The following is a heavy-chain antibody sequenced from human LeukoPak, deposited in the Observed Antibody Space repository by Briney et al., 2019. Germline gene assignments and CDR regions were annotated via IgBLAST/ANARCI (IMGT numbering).Heavy chain of an antibody. V-gene: IGHV1-2*02. CDR1: GHTFTGYY. D-gene: IGHD2-15*01. CDR2: INPNSGGA. Sequence: GASVKVSCKASGHTFTGYYMHWVRQAPGHGLEWMGWINPNSGGANYAQNFQGRVTMTRDTSISTAYMELGRLRSDDTAVYYCARERCSGGGCLPLFDYWGQGTLVTVSS. J-gene: IGHJ4*02. CDR3: ARERCSGGGCLPLFDY.